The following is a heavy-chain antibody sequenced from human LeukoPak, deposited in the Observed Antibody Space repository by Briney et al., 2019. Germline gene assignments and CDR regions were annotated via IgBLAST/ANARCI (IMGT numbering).Heavy chain of an antibody. CDR3: ARQSVGDWFDP. J-gene: IGHJ5*02. CDR1: GGSISSGDYY. D-gene: IGHD2-15*01. Sequence: SETLSLTCTVSGGSISSGDYYWSWIRQPPGKGLEWIAYMYYSGSTYYNPSLKSRVTMSADTSKNQLSLKLSSVTAADTAVYYCARQSVGDWFDPWGQGTLVTVSS. V-gene: IGHV4-30-4*01. CDR2: MYYSGST.